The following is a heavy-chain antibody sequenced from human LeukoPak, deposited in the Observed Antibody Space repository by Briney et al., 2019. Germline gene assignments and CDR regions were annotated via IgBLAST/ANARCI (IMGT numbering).Heavy chain of an antibody. V-gene: IGHV3-72*01. Sequence: GGSLRLSSEASGFTFSDYILDSVRQAPGKGLEWVGRIRRRTNSYTTEYAASVNGRFIVSRDDSKNSLYLHMSSLKTEDTAVYYCTRDGGDSLYTAFDIWGQGTMVAVSS. D-gene: IGHD3-16*01. CDR2: IRRRTNSYTT. CDR1: GFTFSDYI. CDR3: TRDGGDSLYTAFDI. J-gene: IGHJ3*02.